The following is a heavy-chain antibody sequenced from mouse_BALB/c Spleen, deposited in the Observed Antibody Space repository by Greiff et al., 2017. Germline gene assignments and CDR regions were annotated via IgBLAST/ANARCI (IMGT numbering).Heavy chain of an antibody. D-gene: IGHD2-3*01. J-gene: IGHJ4*01. CDR2: IYPGDGDT. V-gene: IGHV1-80*01. Sequence: QVQLKQSGAELVRPGSSVKISCKASGYAFSSYWMNWVKQRPGQGLEWIGQIYPGDGDTNYNGKFKGKATLTADKSSSTAYMQLSSLTSEDSAVYFCARLIYDGYYVGAMDYWGQGTSVTVSS. CDR1: GYAFSSYW. CDR3: ARLIYDGYYVGAMDY.